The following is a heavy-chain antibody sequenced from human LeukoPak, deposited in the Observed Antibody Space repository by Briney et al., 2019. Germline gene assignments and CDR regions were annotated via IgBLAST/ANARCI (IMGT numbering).Heavy chain of an antibody. D-gene: IGHD2-15*01. Sequence: RTSETLSLTCSVSGDSITTDYYWGWIRQPPGKGLEWIASIFHSGDTYYNPSLKSRLTISVDTSKNQFSLKLTSLTAADTAVYYCARDRLGGFDNWGQGTLVTVSS. CDR2: IFHSGDT. V-gene: IGHV4-38-2*02. CDR1: GDSITTDYY. J-gene: IGHJ4*02. CDR3: ARDRLGGFDN.